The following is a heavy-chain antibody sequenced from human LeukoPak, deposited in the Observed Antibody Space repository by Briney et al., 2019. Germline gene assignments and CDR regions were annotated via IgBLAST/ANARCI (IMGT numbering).Heavy chain of an antibody. Sequence: GSLRLSCAASGFSFSIYSLTWIRQPPGKGLEWIGEINHSGSTKYSPSLKSRVTISVDTSKNQFSLKLSSVTAADTAVYYCARRVGRWFGERAYYYNYMDVWGKGTTVTISS. V-gene: IGHV4-34*01. CDR3: ARRVGRWFGERAYYYNYMDV. CDR1: GFSFSIYS. D-gene: IGHD3-10*01. CDR2: INHSGST. J-gene: IGHJ6*03.